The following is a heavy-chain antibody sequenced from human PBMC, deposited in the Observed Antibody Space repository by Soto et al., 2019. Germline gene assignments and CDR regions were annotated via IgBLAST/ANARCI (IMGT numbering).Heavy chain of an antibody. Sequence: SGPTLVNPTQTLTLTCTFSGFSLSTSGMCVSWIRQPPGKALEWLALIDWDDDKYYSTSLKTRLTISKDTSKNQVVLTMSNMDPVDTATYYCARMCITGTNDAFDIWGQGTMVTVSS. V-gene: IGHV2-70*01. J-gene: IGHJ3*02. D-gene: IGHD1-7*01. CDR3: ARMCITGTNDAFDI. CDR2: IDWDDDK. CDR1: GFSLSTSGMC.